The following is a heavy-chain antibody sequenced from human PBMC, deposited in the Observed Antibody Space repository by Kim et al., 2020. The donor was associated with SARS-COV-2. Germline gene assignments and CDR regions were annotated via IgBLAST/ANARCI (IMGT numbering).Heavy chain of an antibody. V-gene: IGHV3-33*05. CDR1: GFTFSSYG. Sequence: GGSLRLSCAASGFTFSSYGMHWVRQAPGKGLEWVAVISYDGSNKYYADSVKGRFTISRDNSKNTLYLQMNSLRAEDTAVYYCAREAYSSGWYSNYYYYGMDVWGQGTTVTVSS. CDR3: AREAYSSGWYSNYYYYGMDV. CDR2: ISYDGSNK. J-gene: IGHJ6*02. D-gene: IGHD6-19*01.